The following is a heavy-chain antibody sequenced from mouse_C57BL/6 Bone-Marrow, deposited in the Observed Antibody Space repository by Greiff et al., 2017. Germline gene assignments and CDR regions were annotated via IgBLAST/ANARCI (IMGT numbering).Heavy chain of an antibody. D-gene: IGHD1-1*01. CDR3: ARGSREAWFAY. Sequence: EVMLVESAGGLVQPGSSMKLSCTASGFTFSDYYMAWVRQVPEKGLEWVANINSDGSSTNYLDSLKSSFIISRDTAKNILYMQMSSLKSEDTATYYCARGSREAWFAYWGQGTLVTVSA. J-gene: IGHJ3*01. CDR2: INSDGSST. CDR1: GFTFSDYY. V-gene: IGHV5-16*01.